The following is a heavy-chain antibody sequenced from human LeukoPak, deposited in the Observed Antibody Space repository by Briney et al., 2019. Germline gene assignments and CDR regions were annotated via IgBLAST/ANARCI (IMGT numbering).Heavy chain of an antibody. Sequence: ASVKVSCKASGYTFTSYAMHWVRQAPGQRLEWMGWINAGNGNTKYSQKFQGRVTITRDTSASTAYMELSSLRSEDTAVYYCARDQTGSSWPGSFDYWGQGTLVTVSS. CDR3: ARDQTGSSWPGSFDY. D-gene: IGHD6-13*01. J-gene: IGHJ4*02. V-gene: IGHV1-3*01. CDR1: GYTFTSYA. CDR2: INAGNGNT.